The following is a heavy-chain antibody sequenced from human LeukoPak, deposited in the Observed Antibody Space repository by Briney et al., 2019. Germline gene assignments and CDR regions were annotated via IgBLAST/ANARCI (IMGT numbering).Heavy chain of an antibody. CDR2: MNPNSGNT. Sequence: ASVKVSXKASGYTFTSYDINWARQATGQGLEWMGWMNPNSGNTGYAQKFQGRVTMTRNTSISTAYMELSSLRSEDTAVYYCARWDGGYMNAFDIWGQGTMVTVSS. CDR3: ARWDGGYMNAFDI. J-gene: IGHJ3*02. CDR1: GYTFTSYD. D-gene: IGHD2-15*01. V-gene: IGHV1-8*01.